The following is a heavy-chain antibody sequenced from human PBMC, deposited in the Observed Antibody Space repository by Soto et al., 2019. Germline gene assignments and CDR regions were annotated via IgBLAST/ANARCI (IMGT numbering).Heavy chain of an antibody. D-gene: IGHD2-8*01. Sequence: TSETLSLTYTVSGGSISNFYWSWIRQPPGKGLEWIGYISYSGNTNYNPSLKSRVSISVDTSKNQLSLNLTSVTAADTAVYYCARAQMVLSRSYFDSWGQGTPVTVSS. V-gene: IGHV4-59*01. J-gene: IGHJ4*02. CDR3: ARAQMVLSRSYFDS. CDR1: GGSISNFY. CDR2: ISYSGNT.